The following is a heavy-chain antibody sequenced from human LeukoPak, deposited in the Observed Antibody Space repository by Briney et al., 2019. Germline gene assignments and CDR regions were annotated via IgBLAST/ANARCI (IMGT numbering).Heavy chain of an antibody. V-gene: IGHV5-51*01. CDR3: ANHIPRYNMDV. D-gene: IGHD2-2*02. CDR2: IYPGDSDT. J-gene: IGHJ6*03. Sequence: GESLQISCKGSGYSFTTYWIGWVRQMPGKGLEWMGIIYPGDSDTRYSPSFQGQVTISADKSISTTYLQWSSLEASDTAMYYCANHIPRYNMDVWGKGTTVPVPS. CDR1: GYSFTTYW.